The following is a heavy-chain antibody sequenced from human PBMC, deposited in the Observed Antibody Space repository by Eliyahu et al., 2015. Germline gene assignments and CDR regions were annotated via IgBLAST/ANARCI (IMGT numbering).Heavy chain of an antibody. J-gene: IGHJ4*02. Sequence: QVQLVQSGAEVKKPGASVKVSCXVSGYTLTEXSMHWVRQAPGKGLEWMGGFDPEDGETIYAQKFQGRVTMTEDTSTDTAYMELSSLRSEDTAVYYCATVLDYTSESGVVFDYWGQGTLVTVSS. V-gene: IGHV1-24*01. CDR1: GYTLTEXS. D-gene: IGHD5-12*01. CDR2: FDPEDGET. CDR3: ATVLDYTSESGVVFDY.